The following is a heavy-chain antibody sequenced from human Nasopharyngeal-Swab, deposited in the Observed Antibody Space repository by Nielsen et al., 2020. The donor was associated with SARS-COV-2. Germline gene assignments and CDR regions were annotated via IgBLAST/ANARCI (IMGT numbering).Heavy chain of an antibody. D-gene: IGHD3-3*01. CDR3: ARDGLDYDFWSAYFMDV. CDR2: ISSSSSYI. CDR1: GFTFNNYN. J-gene: IGHJ6*02. V-gene: IGHV3-21*01. Sequence: GSLRLSCAASGFTFNNYNSSWVRQALGKGLERVSSISSSSSYIYYADSVKGRFTISRDNAKNSLYLQMNSLRAEDTAVYYCARDGLDYDFWSAYFMDVWGQGTTVTVSS.